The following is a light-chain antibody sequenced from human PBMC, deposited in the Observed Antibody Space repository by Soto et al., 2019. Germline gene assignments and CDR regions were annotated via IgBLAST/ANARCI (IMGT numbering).Light chain of an antibody. CDR1: NSDIGYYNF. CDR2: GVT. CDR3: SSYTTTNSLV. Sequence: QSALAQPASVSGSPGQSITISCTGSNSDIGYYNFVSWYQKHPDKAPKLLIFGVTNRPSGISDRFSGSKSGATASLTISGLQAEDEADYYCSSYTTTNSLVFGTGTKVTV. J-gene: IGLJ1*01. V-gene: IGLV2-14*03.